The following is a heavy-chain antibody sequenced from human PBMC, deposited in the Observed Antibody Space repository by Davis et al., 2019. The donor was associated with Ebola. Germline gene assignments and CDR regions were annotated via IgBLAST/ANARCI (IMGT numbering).Heavy chain of an antibody. CDR1: GGSISSYY. D-gene: IGHD1-7*01. CDR2: IYYSGST. Sequence: MPSETLSLTCTVSGGSISSYYWSWIRQPPGKGLVWIGYIYYSGSTNYNPSLKSRVTISVDTSKNQFSLKLSSVTAADTAVYYCASLADWNYVYWGQGTLVTVSS. J-gene: IGHJ4*02. V-gene: IGHV4-59*01. CDR3: ASLADWNYVY.